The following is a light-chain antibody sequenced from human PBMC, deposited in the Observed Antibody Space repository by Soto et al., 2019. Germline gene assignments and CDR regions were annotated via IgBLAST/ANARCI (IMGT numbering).Light chain of an antibody. CDR1: QSVSSF. CDR3: QQYSNWPSWT. V-gene: IGKV3-15*01. CDR2: GAS. J-gene: IGKJ1*01. Sequence: EKVMTQSPATLSMSPGERATLSCRASQSVSSFLAWYQQKPGQAPRLHIYGASTRATGIPARFSGSGSGTEFTLTISSLQPEDFAVYYCQQYSNWPSWTFGQGTKV.